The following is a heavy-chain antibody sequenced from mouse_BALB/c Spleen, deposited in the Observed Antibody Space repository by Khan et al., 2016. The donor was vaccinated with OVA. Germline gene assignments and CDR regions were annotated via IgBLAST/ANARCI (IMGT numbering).Heavy chain of an antibody. CDR1: GYTFTSYY. Sequence: QIQFVESGAELVKPWASVRFSCKASGYTFTSYYFYWVKQKPGRGLEWIGDFNPSSGGTNFNEKFKSKATLTVDKSSSTAYIQLNSVTSEDSAAYYCSRSEWGYFDYWGQGNTVTVSA. CDR3: SRSEWGYFDY. V-gene: IGHV1S81*02. CDR2: FNPSSGGT. J-gene: IGHJ2*01.